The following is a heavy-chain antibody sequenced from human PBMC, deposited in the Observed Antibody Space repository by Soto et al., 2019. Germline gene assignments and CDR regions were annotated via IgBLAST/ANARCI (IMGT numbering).Heavy chain of an antibody. D-gene: IGHD6-13*01. CDR2: IYYSGST. Sequence: QVQLQESGPGLVKPSQTLSLTCTVSGGSISSGGYYWSWIRQHPGKGLEWIGYIYYSGSTYYNPSLKSRVTISVDTSKNQFSLKLSSVTGADKAVYYCASRYSSSWYVDYWGQRTLVTVSS. CDR3: ASRYSSSWYVDY. J-gene: IGHJ4*02. V-gene: IGHV4-31*03. CDR1: GGSISSGGYY.